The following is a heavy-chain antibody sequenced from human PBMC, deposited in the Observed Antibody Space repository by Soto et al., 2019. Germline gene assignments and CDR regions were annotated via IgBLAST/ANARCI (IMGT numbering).Heavy chain of an antibody. J-gene: IGHJ4*02. CDR2: INHSGST. Sequence: SETLSLTCAVYGGSFSGYYWSWIRQPPGKGLEWIGEINHSGSTNYNPSLKSRVTISVDTSKNQFSLKLSSVTAADTAVYYCAGLVFGVEMPPSSRDYWGQGTLVTVSS. V-gene: IGHV4-34*01. CDR1: GGSFSGYY. D-gene: IGHD3-3*01. CDR3: AGLVFGVEMPPSSRDY.